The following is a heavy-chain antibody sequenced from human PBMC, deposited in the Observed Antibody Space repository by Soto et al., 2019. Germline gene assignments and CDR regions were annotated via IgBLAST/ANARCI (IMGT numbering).Heavy chain of an antibody. D-gene: IGHD2-21*01. V-gene: IGHV3-33*01. J-gene: IGHJ4*02. CDR1: GFTFSSYG. Sequence: QVHLVESGGGVVQPGTSLRLSCAASGFTFSSYGMHWVRRAPGKGLEWVAVVWSDETNKYYGDSVKGRFTISRDNSKKPLYLQITSLGVGDRAFYYWGRGLGIPLPKVAPFDSWGQGTLVTV. CDR2: VWSDETNK. CDR3: GRGLGIPLPKVAPFDS.